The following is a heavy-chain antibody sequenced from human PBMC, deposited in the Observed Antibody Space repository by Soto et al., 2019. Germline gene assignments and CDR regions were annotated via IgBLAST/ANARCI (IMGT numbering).Heavy chain of an antibody. J-gene: IGHJ6*02. CDR2: ISYDGSNK. CDR3: ARQGGLGYCSSTSCYTPYYYYGMDV. CDR1: GFTFSSYA. D-gene: IGHD2-2*02. V-gene: IGHV3-30-3*01. Sequence: GGSLRLSCAASGFTFSSYAMHWVRQAPGKGLEWVAVISYDGSNKYYADSVKGRVTISRANSKYTLYLQMNSLRAEDTAVYYCARQGGLGYCSSTSCYTPYYYYGMDVWGQGTTVTVSS.